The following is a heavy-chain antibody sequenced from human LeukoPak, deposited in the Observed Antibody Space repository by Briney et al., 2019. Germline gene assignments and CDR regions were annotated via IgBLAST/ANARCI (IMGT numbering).Heavy chain of an antibody. D-gene: IGHD5-12*01. V-gene: IGHV4-59*01. J-gene: IGHJ5*02. CDR2: IYYSGST. CDR1: GGSISSYY. Sequence: SETLSLTCTVSGGSISSYYWSWIRQPPGKGLEWVGYIYYSGSTNYNPSLKSRVTISVDTSKNQFSLKLSSVTAADTAVYYCARARGNSGYDFDWFDPWGQGTLVTVSS. CDR3: ARARGNSGYDFDWFDP.